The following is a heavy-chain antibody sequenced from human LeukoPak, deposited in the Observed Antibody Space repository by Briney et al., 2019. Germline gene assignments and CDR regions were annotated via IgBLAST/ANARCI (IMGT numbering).Heavy chain of an antibody. J-gene: IGHJ4*02. Sequence: SETLSLTCTVSGGSISSSSYYWGWIRQPPGKGLEWIGSIYYSGSTYYNPSLKSRVTISVDTSKNQFSLKLSSVTAADTAVYYCTRIAITMIVVVDYWGQGTLVTVSS. CDR3: TRIAITMIVVVDY. D-gene: IGHD3-22*01. V-gene: IGHV4-39*07. CDR1: GGSISSSSYY. CDR2: IYYSGST.